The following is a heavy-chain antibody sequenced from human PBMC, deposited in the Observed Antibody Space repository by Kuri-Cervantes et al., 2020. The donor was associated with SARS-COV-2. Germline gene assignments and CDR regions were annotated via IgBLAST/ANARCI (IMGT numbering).Heavy chain of an antibody. J-gene: IGHJ4*02. CDR2: ISYDGSNK. Sequence: GGSLRLSCAASGFTFSSYAMHWVRQAPGKGLEWVAVISYDGSNKYYADSVEGRFTISRDNSKNTLYLQMNNLRAEDTAVYYCARGIRDSDYWGQGTLVTVSS. V-gene: IGHV3-30*04. CDR1: GFTFSSYA. CDR3: ARGIRDSDY.